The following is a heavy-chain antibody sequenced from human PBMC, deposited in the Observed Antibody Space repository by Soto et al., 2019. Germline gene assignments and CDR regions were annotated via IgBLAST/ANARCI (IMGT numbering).Heavy chain of an antibody. CDR2: MNPNSGNT. CDR1: GYTFTSYD. Sequence: ASVKVSCKASGYTFTSYDINWVRQATGQGLERMGWMNPNSGNTGYAQKFQGRVTMTRNTSISTAYMELSGLRSEDTAVYYCAIYDFWSGYRNDNWFDPWGQGTLVTVSS. V-gene: IGHV1-8*01. CDR3: AIYDFWSGYRNDNWFDP. J-gene: IGHJ5*02. D-gene: IGHD3-3*01.